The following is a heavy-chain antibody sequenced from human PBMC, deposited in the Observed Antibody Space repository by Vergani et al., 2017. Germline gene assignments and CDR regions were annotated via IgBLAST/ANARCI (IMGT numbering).Heavy chain of an antibody. V-gene: IGHV4-38-2*01. CDR1: GYSISSGYY. D-gene: IGHD4-17*01. J-gene: IGHJ5*02. CDR3: ARTPVTSTIFGWFDP. Sequence: QVQLQESGPGLVKPSETLSLTCAVSGYSISSGYYWGWLRQPPGKGLEWIGSSYHSGSTSYNPYLKSRVTISVDTTKTQFSLKLGSVTAADSAVYYCARTPVTSTIFGWFDPWGQGTLVTVSS. CDR2: SYHSGST.